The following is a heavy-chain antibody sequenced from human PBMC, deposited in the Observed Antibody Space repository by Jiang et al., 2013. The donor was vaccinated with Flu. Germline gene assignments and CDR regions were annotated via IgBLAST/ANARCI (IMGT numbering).Heavy chain of an antibody. J-gene: IGHJ4*02. CDR1: TFGDFA. CDR3: AKDIEDYYDSSGYYYVY. CDR2: IRSKVYGGAA. D-gene: IGHD3-22*01. V-gene: IGHV3-49*04. Sequence: TFGDFAISWVRQAPGRGLEWVGFIRSKVYGGAAEYAASVNGRFTISRDDSKSVAYLQMNSLKTEDTAVYYCAKDIEDYYDSSGYYYVYWGQGTLVTVSS.